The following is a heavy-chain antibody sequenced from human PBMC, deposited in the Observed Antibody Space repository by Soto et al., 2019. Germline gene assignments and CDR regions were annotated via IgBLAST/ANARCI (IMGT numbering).Heavy chain of an antibody. CDR2: IYSIGST. J-gene: IGHJ4*02. CDR3: ARAVGGDHFDY. D-gene: IGHD3-16*01. V-gene: IGHV4-31*03. Sequence: QVQLQESGPGLVRPSQTLSLTCTVSGGSISSGDYSWSWVRQHPGKGLEWIGYIYSIGSTYYNPSLKSRLSISVDTSKNPFALKLTSLPAADTAVYYCARAVGGDHFDYWGQGTLVTVSS. CDR1: GGSISSGDYS.